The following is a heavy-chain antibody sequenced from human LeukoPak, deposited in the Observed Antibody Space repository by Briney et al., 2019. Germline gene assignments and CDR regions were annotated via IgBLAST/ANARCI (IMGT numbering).Heavy chain of an antibody. CDR1: GGSISRSNHY. Sequence: SETLSLTCTVSGGSISRSNHYWGWIRQPPGKGLEWLGSIYYSGSTYYNPSLKSRVTISVDTSKNQFSLKLGSVTAADTAVYYCARSHWGPYGSRIANWFDPWGQGTLVTVSS. J-gene: IGHJ5*02. V-gene: IGHV4-39*07. D-gene: IGHD6-13*01. CDR2: IYYSGST. CDR3: ARSHWGPYGSRIANWFDP.